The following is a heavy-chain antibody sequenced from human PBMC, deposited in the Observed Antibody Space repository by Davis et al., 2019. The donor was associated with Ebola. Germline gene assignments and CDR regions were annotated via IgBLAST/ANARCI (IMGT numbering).Heavy chain of an antibody. CDR3: ARDYSHFGLDV. CDR1: GFTFSDWY. CDR2: ISGSGSAT. Sequence: PGGSLRLSCAASGFTFSDWYMTWIRQTPGQGLEWLSSISGSGSATYYADSVKGRFTISRDNARNSLYLQINSLTAEDTAAYYCARDYSHFGLDVWGKGTTVTVSS. V-gene: IGHV3-11*01. D-gene: IGHD1-26*01. J-gene: IGHJ6*04.